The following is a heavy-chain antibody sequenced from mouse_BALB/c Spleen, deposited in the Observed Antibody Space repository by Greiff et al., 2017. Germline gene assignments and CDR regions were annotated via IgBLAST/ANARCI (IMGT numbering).Heavy chain of an antibody. CDR3: ARGCDDVLDY. J-gene: IGHJ2*01. D-gene: IGHD2-12*01. V-gene: IGHV5-6*01. CDR1: GFTFSSYG. Sequence: EVKLVESGGDLVKPGGSLKLSCAASGFTFSSYGMSWVRQTPDKRLEWVATISSGGSYTYYPDSVTGRFTISRDNAKNTLYLQMSSLKSEDTAMYYCARGCDDVLDYWGQGTTLTVSS. CDR2: ISSGGSYT.